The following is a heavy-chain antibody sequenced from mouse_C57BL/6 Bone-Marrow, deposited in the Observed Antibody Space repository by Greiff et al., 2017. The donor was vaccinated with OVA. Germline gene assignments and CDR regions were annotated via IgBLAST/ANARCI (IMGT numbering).Heavy chain of an antibody. CDR1: GFTFSSYT. Sequence: EVQLVESGGGLVKPGGSLKLSCAASGFTFSSYTMSWVRQTPEKRLEWVATISGGGGNTYYPDSVKGRFTISIDNAKNTLYLQMRSLRSEDTALYYCARHPTLYYGSSSWFAYWGQGTLVTVSA. CDR3: ARHPTLYYGSSSWFAY. D-gene: IGHD1-1*01. V-gene: IGHV5-9*01. J-gene: IGHJ3*01. CDR2: ISGGGGNT.